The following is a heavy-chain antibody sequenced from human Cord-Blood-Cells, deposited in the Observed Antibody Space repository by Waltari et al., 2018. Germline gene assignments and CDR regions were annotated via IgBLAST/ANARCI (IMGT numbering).Heavy chain of an antibody. CDR1: GFTFSSYG. V-gene: IGHV3-30*03. CDR2: ISYDGSNK. Sequence: QVQLVESGGGVVQPGRSLRLSCAAAGFTFSSYGMHWARQAPGKGVEWVAVISYDGSNKYYADSVKGRFTISRDNSKNTLYLQMNSLRAEDTAVYYCAGAENYWYFDLWGRGTLVTVSS. J-gene: IGHJ2*01. CDR3: AGAENYWYFDL.